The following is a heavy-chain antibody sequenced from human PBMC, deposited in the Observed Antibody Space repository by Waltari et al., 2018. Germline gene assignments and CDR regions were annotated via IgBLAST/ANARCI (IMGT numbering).Heavy chain of an antibody. CDR3: ARVQWLVPVDYYYYGMDV. V-gene: IGHV3-7*03. J-gene: IGHJ6*02. D-gene: IGHD6-19*01. Sequence: EVQLVESGGGLVQPGGSLRLSCAASGFTFSSYWMSWVRQAPGQGLEWVANIKQDGSEKYYVDSVKGRFTISRDNAKNSLYLQMNSLRAEDTAVYYCARVQWLVPVDYYYYGMDVWGQGTTVTVSS. CDR2: IKQDGSEK. CDR1: GFTFSSYW.